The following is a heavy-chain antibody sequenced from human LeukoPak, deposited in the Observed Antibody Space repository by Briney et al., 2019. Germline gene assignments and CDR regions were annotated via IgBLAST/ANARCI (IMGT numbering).Heavy chain of an antibody. V-gene: IGHV3-7*01. Sequence: GGSLRLSCAASGFTFSSYWMSWVRQAPGKGLEWVANIKEDGSKTYYMDSVKGRFTISRDNAQNSLYLQMNSLTAEDSAVYYCARDQGWLQFDYWGQGDLATVSS. J-gene: IGHJ4*02. CDR1: GFTFSSYW. CDR3: ARDQGWLQFDY. D-gene: IGHD5-24*01. CDR2: IKEDGSKT.